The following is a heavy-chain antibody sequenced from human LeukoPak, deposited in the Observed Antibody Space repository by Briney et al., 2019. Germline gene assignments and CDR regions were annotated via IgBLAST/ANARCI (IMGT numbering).Heavy chain of an antibody. CDR1: GFSFSSYS. V-gene: IGHV3-48*01. CDR2: ISTTSSTI. J-gene: IGHJ4*02. Sequence: GGSLSLSCAASGFSFSSYSMNWVRQAPGKGLEWVSYISTTSSTIYYGDSVKGRFTISRDNAKNSLYLQMNSLRAEDTAVYYCASIGWHYFDYWGRGTLVTVSS. CDR3: ASIGWHYFDY. D-gene: IGHD6-19*01.